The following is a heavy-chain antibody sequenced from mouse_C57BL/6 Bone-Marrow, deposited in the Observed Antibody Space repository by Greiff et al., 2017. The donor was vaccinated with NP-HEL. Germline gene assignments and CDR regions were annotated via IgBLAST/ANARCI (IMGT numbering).Heavy chain of an antibody. CDR2: ISYSGST. J-gene: IGHJ3*01. CDR3: ARSYYDYTWFAY. Sequence: EVHLVESGPGMVKPSQSLSLTCTVTGYSITSGYDWHWIRHFPGNKLEWMGYISYSGSTNYNPSLKSRISITHDTSKNHFFLKLNSVTTEDTATYYCARSYYDYTWFAYWGQGTLVTVSA. CDR1: GYSITSGYD. V-gene: IGHV3-1*01. D-gene: IGHD2-4*01.